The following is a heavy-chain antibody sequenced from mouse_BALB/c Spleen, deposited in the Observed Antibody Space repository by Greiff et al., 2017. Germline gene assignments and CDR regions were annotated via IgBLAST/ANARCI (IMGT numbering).Heavy chain of an antibody. CDR1: GYTFSSYW. V-gene: IGHV1-9*01. CDR3: ARTHYGNYGAMDY. Sequence: QVQLQQSGAELMKPGASVKISCKATGYTFSSYWIEWVKQRPGHGLEWIGEILPGSGSTNYNEKFKGKATFTADTSSNTAYMQLSSLTSEDSAVYYCARTHYGNYGAMDYWGQGTSVTVSS. J-gene: IGHJ4*01. CDR2: ILPGSGST. D-gene: IGHD2-1*01.